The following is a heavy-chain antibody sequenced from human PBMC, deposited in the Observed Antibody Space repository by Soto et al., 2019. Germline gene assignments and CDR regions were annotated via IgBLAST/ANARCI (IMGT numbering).Heavy chain of an antibody. J-gene: IGHJ6*02. V-gene: IGHV1-8*01. CDR2: MNPNSGNT. D-gene: IGHD3-9*01. CDR1: GYTFTSYD. CDR3: ARHEGPEVLRYFDWLSTAYGMDV. Sequence: ASVKVSCKASGYTFTSYDINWVRQATGQGLEWMGWMNPNSGNTGYAQKFQGRVTVTRNTSISTAYMELSSLRSEDTAVYYCARHEGPEVLRYFDWLSTAYGMDVWGQGTTVTVSS.